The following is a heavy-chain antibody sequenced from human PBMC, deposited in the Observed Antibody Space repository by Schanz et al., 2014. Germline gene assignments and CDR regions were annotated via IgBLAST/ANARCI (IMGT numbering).Heavy chain of an antibody. V-gene: IGHV3-30-3*01. CDR2: ISNDGSIK. CDR3: AIIGVMVAVAGTRADY. CDR1: GFTFNSYA. Sequence: VQLLESGGGLVQPGESLRVSCAASGFTFNSYAMSWVRQAPGRGLEWVALISNDGSIKYYADSVKGRFSISRDNAKNSLFLQMNRLRAEDTALYYCAIIGVMVAVAGTRADYWGQGTLVTVSS. D-gene: IGHD6-19*01. J-gene: IGHJ4*02.